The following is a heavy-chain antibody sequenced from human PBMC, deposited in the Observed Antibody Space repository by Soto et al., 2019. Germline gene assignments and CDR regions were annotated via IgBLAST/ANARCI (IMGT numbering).Heavy chain of an antibody. V-gene: IGHV3-7*01. D-gene: IGHD4-17*01. J-gene: IGHJ3*02. Sequence: GGSLRLSCAASGFTFSSYWMSWVRQAPGKGLEWVANIKQDGSEKYYVDTVKGRFTISRDNAKNSLYLQMNSLRAEDTSVYYCARDDYEENAFDIWGQGTMVTVSS. CDR3: ARDDYEENAFDI. CDR2: IKQDGSEK. CDR1: GFTFSSYW.